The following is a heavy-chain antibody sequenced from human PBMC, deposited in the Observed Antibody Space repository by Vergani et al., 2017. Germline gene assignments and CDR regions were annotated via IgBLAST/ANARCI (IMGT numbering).Heavy chain of an antibody. J-gene: IGHJ6*03. CDR3: ARDPAYYGSGSPLYMDV. CDR1: GGTFGSYA. Sequence: QVQLVQSGAEVKKPGSSVKVSCKASGGTFGSYAISWVRQAPGQGLEGMGGIIPIFGTANYAQKFQGRVTITADESTSTAYMELSSLRSEDTAVYYCARDPAYYGSGSPLYMDVWGKGTTVTVSS. V-gene: IGHV1-69*01. D-gene: IGHD3-10*01. CDR2: IIPIFGTA.